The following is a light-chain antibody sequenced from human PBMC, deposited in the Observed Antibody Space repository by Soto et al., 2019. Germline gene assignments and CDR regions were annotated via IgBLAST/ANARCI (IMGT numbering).Light chain of an antibody. CDR3: QTWGTDMV. J-gene: IGLJ2*01. CDR2: LNTDGSH. CDR1: SGHSSYA. Sequence: QLVLTQSPSASAPLGASVKLTCTLSSGHSSYAIAWHQQQPEKGPRYLMKLNTDGSHYKGDGIPDRFSGSSSGAERYLTISSLQSEDEADYYCQTWGTDMVFGGGTKVTVL. V-gene: IGLV4-69*01.